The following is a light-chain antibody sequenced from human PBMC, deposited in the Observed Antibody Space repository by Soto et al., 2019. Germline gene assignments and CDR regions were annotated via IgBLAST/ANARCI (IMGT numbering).Light chain of an antibody. CDR2: EVS. CDR1: SSDVGGYNY. V-gene: IGLV2-8*01. Sequence: QSALTQPPSASGSPGQSVTISCTGTSSDVGGYNYVSWYQQHPGKAPKLMIYEVSKRPSGVPDCFSGSKSGNTASLTVSGLQAEDEADYYCSSYAGSNNHVVFGGGTKVTVL. CDR3: SSYAGSNNHVV. J-gene: IGLJ2*01.